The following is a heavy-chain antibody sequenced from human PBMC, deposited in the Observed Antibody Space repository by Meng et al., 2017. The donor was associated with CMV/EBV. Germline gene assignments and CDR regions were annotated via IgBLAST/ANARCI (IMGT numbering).Heavy chain of an antibody. CDR1: GSFRVYY. V-gene: IGHV4-34*01. Sequence: GSFRVYYWSWIRQPPGKGLEWIGEINHSGSTNYNPSLKSRVTISVDTSKNQFSLKLSSVTAADTAVYYCARGRSTISVRYFDFRFSLWGQGTLVTVSS. D-gene: IGHD3-9*01. J-gene: IGHJ4*02. CDR3: ARGRSTISVRYFDFRFSL. CDR2: INHSGST.